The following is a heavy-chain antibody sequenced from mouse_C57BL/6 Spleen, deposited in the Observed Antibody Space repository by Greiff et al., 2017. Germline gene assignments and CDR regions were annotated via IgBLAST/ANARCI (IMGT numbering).Heavy chain of an antibody. J-gene: IGHJ4*01. D-gene: IGHD1-1*01. CDR2: IDPSDSYT. CDR1: GYTFTSYW. Sequence: VQLQQPGAELVRPGTSVKLSCKASGYTFTSYWMHWVKQRPGQGLEWIGVIDPSDSYTNYNQKFKGKATLTVDTSSSTAYMQLSSLTSEDSAVYYCARTGYYGSRGAMDYWGQGTSVTVSS. CDR3: ARTGYYGSRGAMDY. V-gene: IGHV1-59*01.